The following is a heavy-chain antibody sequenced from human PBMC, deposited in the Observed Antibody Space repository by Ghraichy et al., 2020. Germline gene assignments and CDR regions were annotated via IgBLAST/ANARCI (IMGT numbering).Heavy chain of an antibody. J-gene: IGHJ3*02. Sequence: SETLSLTCTVSGGSISSYYWSWIRQPPGKGLEWIGYIYYSGSTNYNPSLKSRVTISVDTSKNQFSLKLSSVTAADTAVYYCARAATYYYDSSGYSGRIAFDIWGQGTMVTVSS. CDR3: ARAATYYYDSSGYSGRIAFDI. CDR1: GGSISSYY. CDR2: IYYSGST. D-gene: IGHD3-22*01. V-gene: IGHV4-59*08.